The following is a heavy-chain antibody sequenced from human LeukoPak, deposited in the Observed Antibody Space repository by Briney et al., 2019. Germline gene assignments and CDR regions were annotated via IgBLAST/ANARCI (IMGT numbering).Heavy chain of an antibody. CDR3: AKRTPYSDAFDI. Sequence: QPGGSLRLSCAASGFTFSEYALVWVRQAPGKGLEWVSSISGSGGSTYYADSVKGRFTISRDNSKNTLYLQMSSLRAEDTAIYYCAKRTPYSDAFDIWGQGTMVTVSS. V-gene: IGHV3-23*01. J-gene: IGHJ3*02. CDR2: ISGSGGST. D-gene: IGHD2-15*01. CDR1: GFTFSEYA.